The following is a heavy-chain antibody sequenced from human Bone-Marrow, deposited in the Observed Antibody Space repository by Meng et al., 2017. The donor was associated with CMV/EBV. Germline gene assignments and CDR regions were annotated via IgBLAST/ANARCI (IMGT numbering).Heavy chain of an antibody. CDR1: GFTFSSYT. D-gene: IGHD3-10*01. CDR3: ARDFRSGPLDY. V-gene: IGHV3-30-3*01. J-gene: IGHJ4*02. Sequence: GESLKISCAASGFTFSSYTLLWVRQAPGKGLEWVAVISYDGGNKYYADSVKGRFTISRDNSKNTLYLQMNSLRTEDTAVYYCARDFRSGPLDYWGQGALVTVSS. CDR2: ISYDGGNK.